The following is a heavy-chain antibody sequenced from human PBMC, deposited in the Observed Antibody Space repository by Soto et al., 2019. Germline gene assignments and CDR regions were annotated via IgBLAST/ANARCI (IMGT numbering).Heavy chain of an antibody. CDR1: GFSFNSYV. CDR3: ASDQRDFWSGNYFYLGMDV. CDR2: ISYDGINK. V-gene: IGHV3-30-3*01. Sequence: GGSLRLSCAASGFSFNSYVLHWVRQAPGKGLEWLALISYDGINKYYADSGRGRFTISRDNSKNTLYLQMTTLTDEDTAVSFCASDQRDFWSGNYFYLGMDVWGQGTTVTVSS. J-gene: IGHJ6*02. D-gene: IGHD3-3*01.